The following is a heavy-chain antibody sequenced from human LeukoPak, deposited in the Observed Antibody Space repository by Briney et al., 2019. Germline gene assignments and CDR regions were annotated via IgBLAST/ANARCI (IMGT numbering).Heavy chain of an antibody. CDR1: GGTFSSYA. V-gene: IGHV1-69*01. Sequence: SVKVSCKASGGTFSSYAISWVRQAPGQGLEWMGGIIPIFGTANYAQKFQGRVTITADESTSTAYMELSSLRSEDTAVYYCARDPRGNGAFDIWGQGTMVIVSS. CDR2: IIPIFGTA. D-gene: IGHD3-16*01. J-gene: IGHJ3*02. CDR3: ARDPRGNGAFDI.